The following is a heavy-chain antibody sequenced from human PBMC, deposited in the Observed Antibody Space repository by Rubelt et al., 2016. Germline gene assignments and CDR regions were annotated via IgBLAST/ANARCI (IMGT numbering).Heavy chain of an antibody. V-gene: IGHV1-8*01. CDR2: MNPNSGNT. J-gene: IGHJ4*02. D-gene: IGHD6-19*01. CDR3: ARDPGYGSGWSFDS. Sequence: GLEWMGWMNPNSGNTVYGQKFQGRVTMTRNTSISTAYMELRSLGSDDTAVYYCARDPGYGSGWSFDSWGQGTRVIVSS.